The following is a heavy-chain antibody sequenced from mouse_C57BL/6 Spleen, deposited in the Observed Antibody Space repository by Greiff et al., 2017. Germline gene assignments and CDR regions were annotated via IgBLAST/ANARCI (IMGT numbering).Heavy chain of an antibody. J-gene: IGHJ2*01. CDR1: GYTFTSYW. D-gene: IGHD2-3*01. V-gene: IGHV1-61*01. Sequence: QVQLQQPGAELVRPGSSVKLSCKASGYTFTSYWMDWVKQRPGQGLEWIGNIYPSDSETHYNQKFKDKATLTVDKSSSTAYMQLSSLTSEDSAVYYCARYDGYYAYYFDYWGQGTTLTDSS. CDR2: IYPSDSET. CDR3: ARYDGYYAYYFDY.